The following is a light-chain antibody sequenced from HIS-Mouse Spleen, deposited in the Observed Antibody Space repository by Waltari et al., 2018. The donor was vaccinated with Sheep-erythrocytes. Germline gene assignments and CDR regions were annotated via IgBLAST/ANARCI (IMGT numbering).Light chain of an antibody. CDR1: SSDVGGYNY. CDR3: SSYAGSNNYV. CDR2: EVS. Sequence: QSALTQPPSAYGSPGQSVTISCTGTSSDVGGYNYVSWYQQHPGKAPKLMIYEVSKRHSGVPDRFSGSKSGNTASLTVSGLQAEDEADYYCSSYAGSNNYVFGTGTKVTVL. V-gene: IGLV2-8*01. J-gene: IGLJ1*01.